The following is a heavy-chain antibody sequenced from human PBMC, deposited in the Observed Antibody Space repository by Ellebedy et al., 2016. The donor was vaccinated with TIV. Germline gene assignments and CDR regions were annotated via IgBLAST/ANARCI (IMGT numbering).Heavy chain of an antibody. CDR1: GYNFITFD. D-gene: IGHD3-10*01. Sequence: ASVKVSCKASGYNFITFDINWVRQAPGQGLEWMGWMNPNSGYTAYAQKFQGRLTMTRSTSISTAYMESTGLRSDDTAVYYCAKGAIWFGAFGMDVWGHGTAVTVSS. V-gene: IGHV1-8*01. CDR2: MNPNSGYT. J-gene: IGHJ6*02. CDR3: AKGAIWFGAFGMDV.